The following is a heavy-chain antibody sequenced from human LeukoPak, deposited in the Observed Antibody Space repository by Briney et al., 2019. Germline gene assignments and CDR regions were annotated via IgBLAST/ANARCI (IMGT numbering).Heavy chain of an antibody. V-gene: IGHV3-53*01. Sequence: PGGSLRLSCAASGFTVSGNYMSWVRQAPGKGLEWVSVSSSSGKTNYADSVKGRFTISRDNTKNMLYLQMNSLRVEDTAVYYCARDSREGYKHDAFDIWGQGTKVTVSS. CDR2: SSSSGKT. D-gene: IGHD5-24*01. CDR1: GFTVSGNY. J-gene: IGHJ3*02. CDR3: ARDSREGYKHDAFDI.